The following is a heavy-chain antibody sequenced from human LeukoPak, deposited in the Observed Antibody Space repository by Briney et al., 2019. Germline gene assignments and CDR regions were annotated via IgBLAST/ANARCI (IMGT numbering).Heavy chain of an antibody. J-gene: IGHJ3*02. CDR1: GCSISSYY. CDR3: VAVAGTDAFDI. Sequence: PSETLSLTCTVSGCSISSYYWSWIRQPPGKGLEWIGYIYYSGSTNYNPSLKSRVTISVDTSKNQFSLKLSSVTAADTAVYYCVAVAGTDAFDIWGQGTMVTVSS. CDR2: IYYSGST. V-gene: IGHV4-59*01. D-gene: IGHD6-19*01.